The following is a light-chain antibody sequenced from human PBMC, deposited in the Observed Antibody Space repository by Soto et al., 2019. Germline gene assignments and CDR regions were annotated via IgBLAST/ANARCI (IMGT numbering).Light chain of an antibody. V-gene: IGKV3-20*01. CDR3: QQYGSSRWT. CDR2: GAS. J-gene: IGKJ1*01. CDR1: QSVSSSY. Sequence: EIVLTQSPGTLSLSPGERANLSCRASQSVSSSYLAWYQQKPGQAPRLLIYGASSRATGIPDRFSGSGSGTDFTLTISRLEPEDLAVYYCQQYGSSRWTFGQGTKVEIK.